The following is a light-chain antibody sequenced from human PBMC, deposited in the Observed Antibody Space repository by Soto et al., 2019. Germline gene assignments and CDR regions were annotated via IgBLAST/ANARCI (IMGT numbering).Light chain of an antibody. V-gene: IGKV1-5*03. CDR2: KAS. CDR1: QTIDSW. J-gene: IGKJ4*01. Sequence: DIQMTQSPSTLSASVGDRVTITCRASQTIDSWLAWYQQRPGKPPNLLIYKASTLASGVPSRFSGSGSGTDFTLTISRLEPEDFAVYYCQQYGSSSLTFGGGTKVEIK. CDR3: QQYGSSSLT.